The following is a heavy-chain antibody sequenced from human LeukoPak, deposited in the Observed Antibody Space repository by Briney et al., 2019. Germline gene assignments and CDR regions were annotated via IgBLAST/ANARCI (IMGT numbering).Heavy chain of an antibody. J-gene: IGHJ6*02. CDR1: GYTFTSYY. D-gene: IGHD3-10*02. CDR2: INPSGGST. CDR3: ARDLAVLFGELMSGGGDYYGMDV. V-gene: IGHV1-46*01. Sequence: GASVKVSCKASGYTFTSYYMHWVRQAPGQGLEWMGIINPSGGSTSYAQKFQGRVTMTRDTSTRTVYMELSSMRSEDTAVYYCARDLAVLFGELMSGGGDYYGMDVWGQGTTVTVSS.